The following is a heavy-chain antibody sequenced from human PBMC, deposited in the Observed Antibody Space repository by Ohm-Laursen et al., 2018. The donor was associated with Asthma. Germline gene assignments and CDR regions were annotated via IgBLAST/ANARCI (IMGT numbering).Heavy chain of an antibody. Sequence: SLRLSCSASGFTFDDYAMHWVRQVPGKGLVWVSGISWNSGSIGYADSVKGRFTISRDNAKSTLYLQMNSLRPEDTAVYFCASSRYSYSLAWGQGTLVTVSS. CDR2: ISWNSGSI. D-gene: IGHD3-16*02. CDR3: ASSRYSYSLA. CDR1: GFTFDDYA. J-gene: IGHJ5*02. V-gene: IGHV3-9*01.